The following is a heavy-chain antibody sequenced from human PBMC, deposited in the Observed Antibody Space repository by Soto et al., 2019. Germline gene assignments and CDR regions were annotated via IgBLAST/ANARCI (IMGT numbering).Heavy chain of an antibody. J-gene: IGHJ6*02. CDR2: INHSGST. D-gene: IGHD6-13*01. CDR3: ARGGRLIAEAGRNPIYYYYGMDV. CDR1: GGSFSGYY. V-gene: IGHV4-34*01. Sequence: TLSLTCAVYGGSFSGYYWSWIRQPPGKGLEWIGEINHSGSTNYNPSLKSRVTISVDTSKNQFSLKLSSVTAADTAVYYCARGGRLIAEAGRNPIYYYYGMDVWGQGTTVTVSS.